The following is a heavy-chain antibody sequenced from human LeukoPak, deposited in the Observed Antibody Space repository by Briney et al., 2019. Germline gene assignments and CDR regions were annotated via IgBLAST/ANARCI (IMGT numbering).Heavy chain of an antibody. CDR2: IYTSGCT. CDR3: AREDDSSGSDDAIDI. V-gene: IGHV4-4*07. Sequence: SETLSLTCTVSSDSISIYYGICLRHPAGKGLVCIGHIYTSGCTKFNRSLKSRVTISVDTPKNQFSLKLSYVTAADTAVYYCAREDDSSGSDDAIDIWGQGTMVTVSS. CDR1: SDSISIYY. D-gene: IGHD3-22*01. J-gene: IGHJ3*02.